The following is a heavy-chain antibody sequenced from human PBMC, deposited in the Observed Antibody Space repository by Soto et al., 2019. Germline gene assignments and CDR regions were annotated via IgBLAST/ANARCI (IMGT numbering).Heavy chain of an antibody. D-gene: IGHD3-22*01. CDR3: ATVSIGEILTEYDSSGYLPSRGAFDI. CDR1: GYTLTELP. J-gene: IGHJ3*02. CDR2: FDPEDGET. V-gene: IGHV1-24*01. Sequence: ASVKVSCKVSGYTLTELPMHWVRQAPGKGLEWMGGFDPEDGETIYAQKFQGRVTMTEDTSTDTAYMELSSLRSEDTAVYYCATVSIGEILTEYDSSGYLPSRGAFDIWGQGTMVTVSS.